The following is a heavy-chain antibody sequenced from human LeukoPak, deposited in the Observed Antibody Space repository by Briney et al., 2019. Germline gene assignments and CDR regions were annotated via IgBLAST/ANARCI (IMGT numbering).Heavy chain of an antibody. V-gene: IGHV3-30*02. D-gene: IGHD3-10*01. CDR2: IRYDGSNK. Sequence: GGSLRLSCAASGFTFSSYGMHWVRQAPGKGLEWVAFIRYDGSNKYYADSVKGRFTISRDNSKNTLYLQMNCLRAEDTAVYYCAKDRMVRGVIILGSSYFDYWGQGTLVTVSS. J-gene: IGHJ4*02. CDR3: AKDRMVRGVIILGSSYFDY. CDR1: GFTFSSYG.